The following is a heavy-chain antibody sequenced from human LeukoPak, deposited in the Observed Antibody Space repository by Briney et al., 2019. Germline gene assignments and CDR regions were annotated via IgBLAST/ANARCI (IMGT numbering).Heavy chain of an antibody. Sequence: GGSLRLSCAASGFTFSDYAMHWVRQAPGKGLEYVSAISSNGVNTYYANSVKGRFTISRDNSKKTLYLQMGSLRAEDMAVYYCARGLYYYDRSGYPRWGQGALVTVSS. CDR1: GFTFSDYA. D-gene: IGHD3-22*01. V-gene: IGHV3-64*01. CDR3: ARGLYYYDRSGYPR. J-gene: IGHJ4*02. CDR2: ISSNGVNT.